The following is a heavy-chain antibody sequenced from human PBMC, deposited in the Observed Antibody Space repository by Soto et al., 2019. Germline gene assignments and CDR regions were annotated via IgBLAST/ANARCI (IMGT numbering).Heavy chain of an antibody. CDR3: ARGPRRYSGYDFQHNGMDV. V-gene: IGHV4-34*01. Sequence: SETLSLTCAVYGGSFSGYYWSWIRQPPGKGLEWIGEINQSGSTNYNPSLKSRVTISVDTSKNQFSLKLSSVTAADTAVYYCARGPRRYSGYDFQHNGMDVWGQGTTVTVSS. CDR2: INQSGST. CDR1: GGSFSGYY. D-gene: IGHD5-12*01. J-gene: IGHJ6*02.